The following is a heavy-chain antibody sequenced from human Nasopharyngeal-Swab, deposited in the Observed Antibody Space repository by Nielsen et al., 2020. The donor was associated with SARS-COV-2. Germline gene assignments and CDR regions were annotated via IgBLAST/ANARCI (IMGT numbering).Heavy chain of an antibody. J-gene: IGHJ5*02. D-gene: IGHD6-13*01. V-gene: IGHV4-59*01. CDR3: AGLLRQQPHHQFDP. CDR2: IYYSGST. Sequence: QPPGKGLEWIGYIYYSGSTNYNPSLKSRVTISVDTSKNQFSLKLSSVTAADTAVYYCAGLLRQQPHHQFDPWGQGTLVTVSS.